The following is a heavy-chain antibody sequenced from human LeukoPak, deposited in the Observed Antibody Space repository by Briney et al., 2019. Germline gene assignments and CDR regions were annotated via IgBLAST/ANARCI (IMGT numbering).Heavy chain of an antibody. CDR3: ARYHLEATHYFGF. CDR2: ISAYNGNT. Sequence: ASVKVCCKSSCNAFSNSDIRWVRQAPGQGLEWMGWISAYNGNTNYAQKLQGRVTMTTDTSTSTAYMELRSLTSRDTAVYYCARYHLEATHYFGFWGQGTLVTVSS. CDR1: CNAFSNSD. J-gene: IGHJ4*02. D-gene: IGHD1-1*01. V-gene: IGHV1-18*01.